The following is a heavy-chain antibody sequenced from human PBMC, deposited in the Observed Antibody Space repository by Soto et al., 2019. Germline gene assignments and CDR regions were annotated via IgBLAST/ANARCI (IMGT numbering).Heavy chain of an antibody. Sequence: PGGSLRLSCTASGFTFGDYAMSWVRQAPGKGLEWVGFIRSKAYGGTTEYAASVKGRFTISRDDSKSIAYLQMNSLKTEDTAVYYCTRDAPRYCTNGVCYTGYYYGMDVWGQGTTVTVS. CDR1: GFTFGDYA. V-gene: IGHV3-49*04. CDR3: TRDAPRYCTNGVCYTGYYYGMDV. D-gene: IGHD2-8*01. CDR2: IRSKAYGGTT. J-gene: IGHJ6*02.